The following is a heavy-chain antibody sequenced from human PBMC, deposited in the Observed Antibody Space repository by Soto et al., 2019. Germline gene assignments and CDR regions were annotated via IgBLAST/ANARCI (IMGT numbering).Heavy chain of an antibody. V-gene: IGHV3-30-3*01. CDR1: GFPFDDFA. Sequence: GGSLRLSCTGSGFPFDDFAINWVRQSPGRGLEWLAYMSFDGTEKHYADSVKGRLTMSKDQSESETTFFLMDTLKRDDTAVYHCATGVTGYGRGWADKPLDSWGRGTLVTVSS. CDR2: MSFDGTEK. J-gene: IGHJ5*01. CDR3: ATGVTGYGRGWADKPLDS. D-gene: IGHD6-19*01.